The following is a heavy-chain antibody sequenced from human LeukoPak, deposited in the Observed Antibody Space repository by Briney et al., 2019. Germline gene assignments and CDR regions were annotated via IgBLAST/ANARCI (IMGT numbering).Heavy chain of an antibody. CDR3: APRNVYKGYFDN. D-gene: IGHD5-24*01. J-gene: IGHJ4*02. Sequence: GASVKVSCKVSGYTFTELAMPWVRQAPGKGLEWMGSFDPEDGERIYAQKLQGRLIMAEDTSTDTAYLELSSLRSDDTAVYYCAPRNVYKGYFDNWGQGPLVTVSS. V-gene: IGHV1-24*01. CDR2: FDPEDGER. CDR1: GYTFTELA.